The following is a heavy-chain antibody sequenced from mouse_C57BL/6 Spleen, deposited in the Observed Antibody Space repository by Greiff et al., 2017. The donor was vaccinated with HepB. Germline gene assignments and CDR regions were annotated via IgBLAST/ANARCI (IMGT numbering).Heavy chain of an antibody. V-gene: IGHV1-26*01. D-gene: IGHD1-1*01. CDR3: AREGDYYGSRSPFAY. Sequence: EVQLQQSGPELVKPGASVKISCKASGYTFTDYYMNWVKQSPGKSLEWIGDINPNNGGTSYNQKFKGKATLTVDKSSRPAYMEPRSLTSDDSAVYYCAREGDYYGSRSPFAYWGKGTRVTVSA. CDR2: INPNNGGT. CDR1: GYTFTDYY. J-gene: IGHJ3*01.